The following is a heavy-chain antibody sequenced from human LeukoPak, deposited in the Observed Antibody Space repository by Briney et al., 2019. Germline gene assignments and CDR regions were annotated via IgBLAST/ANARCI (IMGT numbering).Heavy chain of an antibody. CDR2: IHYSGST. J-gene: IGHJ4*02. D-gene: IGHD6-19*01. CDR1: GGTISSYY. CDR3: ARWYSSGWAFDY. Sequence: KPSETLSLACTVSGGTISSYYWNWIRQPPGKGLEWIGYIHYSGSTKYNPSLKSRVTISVDTSKNQFSLKLSSVTAADTAVYYCARWYSSGWAFDYWGQGTLVTVSS. V-gene: IGHV4-59*08.